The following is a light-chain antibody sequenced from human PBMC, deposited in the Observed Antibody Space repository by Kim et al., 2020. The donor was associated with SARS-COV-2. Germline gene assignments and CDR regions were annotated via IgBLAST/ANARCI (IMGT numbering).Light chain of an antibody. CDR3: QQYNDWPQT. CDR1: QSVSNN. Sequence: VSPGERATLSCRASQSVSNNLAWYQQKPGQAPRLLIYGASTRATGIPAGFSGSGSETEFTLTINNMQSEDFAVYYCQQYNDWPQTFGQGTKVDIK. J-gene: IGKJ1*01. V-gene: IGKV3-15*01. CDR2: GAS.